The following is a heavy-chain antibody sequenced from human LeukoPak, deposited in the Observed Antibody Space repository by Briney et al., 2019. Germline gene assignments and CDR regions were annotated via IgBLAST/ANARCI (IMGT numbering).Heavy chain of an antibody. D-gene: IGHD1-26*01. J-gene: IGHJ4*02. CDR1: GGAFSSYA. CDR3: ASLVGATWAY. V-gene: IGHV1-69*05. CDR2: IIPIFGTA. Sequence: SVKVSCKASGGAFSSYAISWVRQASGQGLEWMGRIIPIFGTANYAQKFQGRVTITTDESTSTAYMELSSLRSEDTAVYYCASLVGATWAYWGRGTLVTVSS.